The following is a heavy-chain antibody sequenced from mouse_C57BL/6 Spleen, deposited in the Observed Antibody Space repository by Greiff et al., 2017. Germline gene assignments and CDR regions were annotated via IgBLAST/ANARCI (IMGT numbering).Heavy chain of an antibody. CDR3: ARSLDYAVAMDY. Sequence: EVQLQQSGPELVKPGASVKISCKASGYTFTDYYMNWVKQSHGKSLEWIGDINPNNGGTSYNQKFKGKATLTVDKSSSTAYMELRSLTSEDSAVYYCARSLDYAVAMDYWGQGTSVTVSS. D-gene: IGHD1-1*01. CDR1: GYTFTDYY. J-gene: IGHJ4*01. CDR2: INPNNGGT. V-gene: IGHV1-26*01.